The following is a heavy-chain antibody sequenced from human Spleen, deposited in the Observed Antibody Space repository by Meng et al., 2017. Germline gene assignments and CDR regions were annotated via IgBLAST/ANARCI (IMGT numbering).Heavy chain of an antibody. CDR3: ARHRSSSWSDY. CDR2: INTYNGNP. J-gene: IGHJ4*02. Sequence: VQLVQSGSELKKPGASVKVSCKASGYSFTAYAMAWVRQVPGQGLEWMGWINTYNGNPTYAQDFTGRFVFSLDTSVSTAYLQISGLKAEDTAVYYCARHRSSSWSDYWGQGTLVTVS. CDR1: GYSFTAYA. V-gene: IGHV7-4-1*02. D-gene: IGHD6-13*01.